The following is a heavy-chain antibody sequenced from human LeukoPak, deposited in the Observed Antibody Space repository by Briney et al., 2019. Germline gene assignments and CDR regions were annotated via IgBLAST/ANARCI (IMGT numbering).Heavy chain of an antibody. CDR3: ARHRGDNSNPRFYFYYMDA. Sequence: SETLSLTCAVSGHSITSGYYWGWIRQPPGKGLEWIGTMYHKGSTYYNPSLRSRVTMSGDTSKNYFSLKLNSVVAADAAVYYCARHRGDNSNPRFYFYYMDAWGKGTSVTVSS. V-gene: IGHV4-38-2*01. CDR2: MYHKGST. J-gene: IGHJ6*03. CDR1: GHSITSGYY. D-gene: IGHD4-11*01.